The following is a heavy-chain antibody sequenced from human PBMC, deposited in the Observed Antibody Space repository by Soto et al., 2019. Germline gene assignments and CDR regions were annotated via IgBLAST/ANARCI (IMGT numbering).Heavy chain of an antibody. CDR1: GYTFTGYY. CDR2: INPNSGGT. CDR3: ATSPCPCIPHLDS. J-gene: IGHJ4*02. D-gene: IGHD2-8*01. Sequence: ASVKVSCKASGYTFTGYYMHWVRQAPGQGLEWMGWINPNSGGTNYAQKFQGWVTMTRDTSISTAYMELSRLRSDDTAVYYCATSPCPCIPHLDSWGQGTLVTVSS. V-gene: IGHV1-2*04.